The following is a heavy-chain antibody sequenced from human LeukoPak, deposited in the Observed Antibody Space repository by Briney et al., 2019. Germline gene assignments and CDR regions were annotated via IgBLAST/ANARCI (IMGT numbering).Heavy chain of an antibody. CDR3: ARAGYSYYYYYYMDV. CDR1: GFTFSDYA. V-gene: IGHV3-30*04. J-gene: IGHJ6*03. Sequence: GGSLRLSCAASGFTFSDYAMHWVRQAPGKGLEWVAIISYDGSNKYYADSVKGRFTISRDNAKNTLYLQMNSLRAEDTAVYYCARAGYSYYYYYYMDVWGKGTTVTISS. D-gene: IGHD2-15*01. CDR2: ISYDGSNK.